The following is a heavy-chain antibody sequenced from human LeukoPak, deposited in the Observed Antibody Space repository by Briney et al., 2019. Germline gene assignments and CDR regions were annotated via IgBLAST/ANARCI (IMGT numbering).Heavy chain of an antibody. CDR2: ISGSGGST. CDR1: GFTFGDYA. D-gene: IGHD2/OR15-2a*01. CDR3: AREIFYYMDV. V-gene: IGHV3-23*01. J-gene: IGHJ6*03. Sequence: GGSLRLSCTASGFTFGDYAMTWVRQAPGKGLEWVSAISGSGGSTYYADSVKGRFTISRDNSKNTLYLQMNSLRAEDTAVYYCAREIFYYMDVWGKGTTVTISS.